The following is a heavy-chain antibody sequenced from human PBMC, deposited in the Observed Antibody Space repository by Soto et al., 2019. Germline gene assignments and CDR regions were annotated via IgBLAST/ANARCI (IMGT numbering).Heavy chain of an antibody. J-gene: IGHJ5*02. CDR2: ISYTGNT. Sequence: TSETLSLTCAVSGGSITNSNYYWGWVRQPPGKGLEWIGTISYTGNTFYSLSLRSRVTISLDTSRNQFSLRLSSVAAADSAVYYCAGLLGHCFNTNCFFRYFDPWGPGTLVNVSS. CDR1: GGSITNSNYY. CDR3: AGLLGHCFNTNCFFRYFDP. D-gene: IGHD2-2*01. V-gene: IGHV4-39*01.